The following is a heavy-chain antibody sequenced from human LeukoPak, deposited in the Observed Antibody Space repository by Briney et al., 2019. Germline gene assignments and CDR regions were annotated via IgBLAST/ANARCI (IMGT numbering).Heavy chain of an antibody. CDR3: ARETIVVVTEYAFDI. CDR2: INWNGGST. J-gene: IGHJ3*02. V-gene: IGHV3-20*04. CDR1: GFTFDDYG. D-gene: IGHD2-21*02. Sequence: GGSLRLSCAASGFTFDDYGMSWVRQAPGKGLEWVSGINWNGGSTGYADSVKGRFTISRDNAKNSLYLQMNSLRAEDTALYYCARETIVVVTEYAFDIWDQGTMVTVSS.